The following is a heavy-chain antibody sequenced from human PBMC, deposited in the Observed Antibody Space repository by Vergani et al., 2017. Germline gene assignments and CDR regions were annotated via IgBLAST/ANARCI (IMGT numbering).Heavy chain of an antibody. CDR3: AGGRYSRGYSYGYVYYFDY. CDR2: INHSGST. V-gene: IGHV4-34*01. D-gene: IGHD5-18*01. Sequence: QVQLQQWGAGLLKPSETLSLTCAVYGGSFSGYYWSWIRQPPGKGLEWIGEINHSGSTNYNPSLKSRVTISVDTSKNQFSLKLSSVTAAGTAVYYCAGGRYSRGYSYGYVYYFDYWGQGTLVTVSS. CDR1: GGSFSGYY. J-gene: IGHJ4*02.